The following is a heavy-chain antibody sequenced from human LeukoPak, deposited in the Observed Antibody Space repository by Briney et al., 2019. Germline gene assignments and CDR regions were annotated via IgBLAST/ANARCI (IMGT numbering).Heavy chain of an antibody. CDR2: ISSSSSTI. D-gene: IGHD2-2*01. CDR3: ARDSCSSTSCYSQYYYYGMDV. J-gene: IGHJ6*02. CDR1: GFTFSSYS. V-gene: IGHV3-48*01. Sequence: GGSLRLSCAASGFTFSSYSMNWVRQAPGKGLEWVSYISSSSSTIYYADSVKGRFTISRGNAKNSLYLQMNSLRAEDTAVYYCARDSCSSTSCYSQYYYYGMDVWGQGTTVTVSS.